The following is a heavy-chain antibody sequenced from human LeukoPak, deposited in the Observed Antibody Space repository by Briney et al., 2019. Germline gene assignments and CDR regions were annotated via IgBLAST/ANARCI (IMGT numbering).Heavy chain of an antibody. CDR2: IYYSGST. CDR1: GGSISSGGYY. V-gene: IGHV4-31*03. D-gene: IGHD6-13*01. Sequence: PSETLSLTCTVSGGSISSGGYYWSWIRQHPGKGLEWIGYIYYSGSTYYNPSLKSRVTISVDTSKNQFSLKLSSVTAADMAVYYCARVAYSSSWYWFDPWGQGTLVTVSS. CDR3: ARVAYSSSWYWFDP. J-gene: IGHJ5*02.